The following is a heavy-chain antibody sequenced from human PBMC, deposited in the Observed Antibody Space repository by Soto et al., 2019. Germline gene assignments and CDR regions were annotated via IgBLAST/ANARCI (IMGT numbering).Heavy chain of an antibody. D-gene: IGHD3-10*01. CDR2: IYYSGST. V-gene: IGHV4-59*01. CDR3: ARATAALLWFGDTDYYYYYMDV. J-gene: IGHJ6*03. Sequence: SETLSLTCTVSGGSISSYYWSWIRQPPGKGLEWIGYIYYSGSTNYNPSLKSRVTISVDTSKNQFSLKLSSVTAADTAVYYCARATAALLWFGDTDYYYYYMDVWGKGTTVTVSS. CDR1: GGSISSYY.